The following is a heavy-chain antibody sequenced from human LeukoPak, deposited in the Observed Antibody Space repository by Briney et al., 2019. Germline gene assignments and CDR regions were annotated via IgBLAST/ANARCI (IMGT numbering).Heavy chain of an antibody. J-gene: IGHJ6*03. Sequence: GGSLRLSCAASGFTFSSYSMNWVRQAPGKGLEWVSYISSSSSTIYYADSVKGRFTISRNNAKNSLYLQMNSLRAEDTAVYYCARVTPLLIAVAGTEYYYYYMDVWGKGTTVTVSS. CDR2: ISSSSSTI. CDR3: ARVTPLLIAVAGTEYYYYYMDV. D-gene: IGHD6-19*01. CDR1: GFTFSSYS. V-gene: IGHV3-48*04.